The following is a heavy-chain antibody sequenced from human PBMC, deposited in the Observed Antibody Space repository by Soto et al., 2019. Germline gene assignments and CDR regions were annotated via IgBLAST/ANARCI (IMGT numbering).Heavy chain of an antibody. D-gene: IGHD3-3*01. CDR3: ASGKSGDFWSGYWDDAFDI. Sequence: EVQLVESGGGLVQPGGSLRLSCAASGFTFSSYAMHWVRQAPGKGLEYVSAISSNGGSTYYANSVKGRFTISRDNSKNTLYLQMGSRSAEDMAVYYCASGKSGDFWSGYWDDAFDIWGQGTMVTVSS. CDR1: GFTFSSYA. V-gene: IGHV3-64*01. CDR2: ISSNGGST. J-gene: IGHJ3*02.